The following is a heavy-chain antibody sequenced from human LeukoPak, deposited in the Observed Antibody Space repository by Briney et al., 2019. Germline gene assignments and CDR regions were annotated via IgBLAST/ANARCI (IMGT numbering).Heavy chain of an antibody. J-gene: IGHJ4*02. Sequence: KPSETLSLTCAVYGGSFSGYYWSWIRQPPGKGLEWIGEINHSGSTNYNPSLKSRVTISVDTSKNQFSLKLSSVTAADTAVYYCARGFLRSDYDSPHWGQGTLVTVSS. CDR3: ARGFLRSDYDSPH. CDR2: INHSGST. D-gene: IGHD3-3*01. V-gene: IGHV4-34*01. CDR1: GGSFSGYY.